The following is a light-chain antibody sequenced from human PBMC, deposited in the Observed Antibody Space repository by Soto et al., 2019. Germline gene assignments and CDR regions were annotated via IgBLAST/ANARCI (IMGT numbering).Light chain of an antibody. CDR3: QAWDSRSVI. J-gene: IGLJ2*01. CDR1: KLGDKY. Sequence: SYELTQPPSVSVSPGQTASITCSGGKLGDKYASWYQQKPGQSPVVVIYQDTKRPSGIPERFSGSNSGNTVTLTISGTQAMDEADYYCQAWDSRSVIFGGGTKLTVL. CDR2: QDT. V-gene: IGLV3-1*01.